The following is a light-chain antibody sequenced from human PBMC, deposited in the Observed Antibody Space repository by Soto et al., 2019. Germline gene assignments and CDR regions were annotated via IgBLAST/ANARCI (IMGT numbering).Light chain of an antibody. J-gene: IGKJ1*01. CDR2: KAS. CDR1: QSISSW. CDR3: QQYNSYRRT. V-gene: IGKV1-5*03. Sequence: DIQMTQSPSTLSASVGDRVTITCRASQSISSWLAWYQQKPGKAPKLLIYKASSLESGVQSRFSGSGSGTEFTLTISSLQPDDFATYYCQQYNSYRRTFGKGTKVEIK.